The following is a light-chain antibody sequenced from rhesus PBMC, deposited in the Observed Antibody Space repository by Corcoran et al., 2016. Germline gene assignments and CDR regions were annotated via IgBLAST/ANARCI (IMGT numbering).Light chain of an antibody. CDR2: KAS. J-gene: IGKJ1*01. CDR1: QGISGW. CDR3: QQYSSRPWT. V-gene: IGKV1-22*01. Sequence: DIQMTQSPSSLSASVGDTVTITCRASQGISGWLAWSQAKTGKAPKLLIYKASSLQSGFPSRFSGSGCGYAFTLTISSQQSEDFATYYCQQYSSRPWTFGQGTKVEIK.